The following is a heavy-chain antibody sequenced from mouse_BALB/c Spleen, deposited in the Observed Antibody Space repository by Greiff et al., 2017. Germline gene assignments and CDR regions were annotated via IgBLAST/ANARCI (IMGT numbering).Heavy chain of an antibody. CDR3: ARHYRGYFDY. Sequence: VQLQQTGPELVKPGASVKISCKASGYSFTDYIMLWVKQSHGKSLEWIGNINPYYGSTSYNLKFKGKATLTVDKSSSTAYMQLNSLTSEDSAVYYCARHYRGYFDYWGQGTTLTVSS. CDR2: INPYYGST. CDR1: GYSFTDYI. D-gene: IGHD2-14*01. V-gene: IGHV1-39*01. J-gene: IGHJ2*01.